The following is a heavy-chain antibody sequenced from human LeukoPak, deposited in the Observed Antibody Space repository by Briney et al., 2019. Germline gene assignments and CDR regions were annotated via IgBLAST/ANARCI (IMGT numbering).Heavy chain of an antibody. Sequence: GGSLRLSCLASGFTFSSYAMHWVRQAPGKGLEWVAVMSYDGNNRYYTDSVKGRFTISRDNSKNTVYLQMNSLRAEDTAVDYCAKERVRGVIFDAFDIWGQGTMVTVSS. CDR1: GFTFSSYA. V-gene: IGHV3-30*18. CDR3: AKERVRGVIFDAFDI. CDR2: MSYDGNNR. J-gene: IGHJ3*02. D-gene: IGHD3-10*01.